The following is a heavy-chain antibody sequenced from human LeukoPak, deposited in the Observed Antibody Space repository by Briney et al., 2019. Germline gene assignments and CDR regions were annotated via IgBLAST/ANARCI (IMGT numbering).Heavy chain of an antibody. J-gene: IGHJ3*02. CDR2: IRRGTNGYTT. D-gene: IGHD3-16*01. CDR1: GFTFSDYI. CDR3: TRDGGEGGNSAFDI. Sequence: GGSLRLSCAASGFTFSDYILDWVRQAPGKGLEWVGRIRRGTNGYTTEYDASVKGRFIISRDDSKNSMYLHMNSLKTEDTAVYHCTRDGGEGGNSAFDIWGPGTMVTVSS. V-gene: IGHV3-72*01.